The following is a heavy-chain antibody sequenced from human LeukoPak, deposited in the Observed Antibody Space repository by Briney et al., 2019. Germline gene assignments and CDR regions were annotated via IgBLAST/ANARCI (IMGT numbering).Heavy chain of an antibody. CDR2: ISSSGTTV. D-gene: IGHD3-10*01. J-gene: IGHJ4*02. Sequence: GGSLRLSCAASGFTFRSYEMNWVRHAPGKGLDWVSYISSSGTTVYYADSVRGRFTVSRDNGKNSLYLEMNSLRAEDTAVYYCARSIKGDSDHWGQGTLVTVSS. V-gene: IGHV3-48*03. CDR1: GFTFRSYE. CDR3: ARSIKGDSDH.